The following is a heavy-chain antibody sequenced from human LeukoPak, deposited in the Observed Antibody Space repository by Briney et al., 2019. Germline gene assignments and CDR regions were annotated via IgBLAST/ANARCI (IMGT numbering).Heavy chain of an antibody. CDR3: AKADCSSTSCYTQGY. D-gene: IGHD2-2*02. Sequence: GGSLRLSCAASGFTFSSYAMSWVRQAPGKGLEWVSAISGSGGSTYYADSVKGRFSISRDNSKNTLYLQMNSLRAEDTAVYYCAKADCSSTSCYTQGYWGQGTLVTVSS. V-gene: IGHV3-23*01. CDR2: ISGSGGST. J-gene: IGHJ4*02. CDR1: GFTFSSYA.